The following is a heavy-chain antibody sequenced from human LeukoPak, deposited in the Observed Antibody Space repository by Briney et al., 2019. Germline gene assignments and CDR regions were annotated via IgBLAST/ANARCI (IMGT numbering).Heavy chain of an antibody. J-gene: IGHJ4*02. CDR3: ARLAYCGGDCYSSFDY. D-gene: IGHD2-21*02. CDR2: MNPNSGNT. CDR1: GYTFTSYD. Sequence: ASVKVSCEASGYTFTSYDINWVRQATGQGLEWMGWMNPNSGNTGYAQKFQGRVTMTRNTSISTAYMELSSLRSEDTAVYYCARLAYCGGDCYSSFDYWGQGTLVTVSS. V-gene: IGHV1-8*01.